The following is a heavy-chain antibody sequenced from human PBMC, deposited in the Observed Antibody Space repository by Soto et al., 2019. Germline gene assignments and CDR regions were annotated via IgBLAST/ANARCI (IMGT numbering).Heavy chain of an antibody. J-gene: IGHJ4*02. Sequence: EVHLVDSGGGLVQPGGSLRLSCAASGFTFSSYSMHWVRQAPGKGLVWVSRIKSDGSTTTYADSVKGRFTISRDNAKNTLYLQMNSLRAEDTAVYYCARDGRDSVDLDYWGQGTLVTVSS. V-gene: IGHV3-74*01. CDR1: GFTFSSYS. D-gene: IGHD2-21*01. CDR3: ARDGRDSVDLDY. CDR2: IKSDGSTT.